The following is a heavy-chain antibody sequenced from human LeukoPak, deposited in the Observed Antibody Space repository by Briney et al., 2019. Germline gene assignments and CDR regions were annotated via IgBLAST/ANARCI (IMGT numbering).Heavy chain of an antibody. D-gene: IGHD6-13*01. J-gene: IGHJ4*02. V-gene: IGHV3-66*01. Sequence: PGGSLRLSCAASEFSVGSNYMTWVRQAPGKGLEWVSLIYSGGSTYYADSVKGRFTISRDNSKNTLYLQMNSLGAEDTAVYYCARDHTWQQVGYMANYWGQGTLVTVSS. CDR2: IYSGGST. CDR3: ARDHTWQQVGYMANY. CDR1: EFSVGSNY.